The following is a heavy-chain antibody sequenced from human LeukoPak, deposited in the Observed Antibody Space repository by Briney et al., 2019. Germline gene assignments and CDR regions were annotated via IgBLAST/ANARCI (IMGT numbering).Heavy chain of an antibody. V-gene: IGHV3-48*01. CDR3: ARAGWSSRGY. Sequence: GGSLRLSCAASGFTFSSYSMNWVRQAPGKGLEWVSYISSSSSTIYYADSVKGRFTISRDNAKNPLYLQMNSLRAEDTAVYYCARAGWSSRGYWGQGTLVTVSS. CDR2: ISSSSSTI. CDR1: GFTFSSYS. J-gene: IGHJ4*02. D-gene: IGHD6-13*01.